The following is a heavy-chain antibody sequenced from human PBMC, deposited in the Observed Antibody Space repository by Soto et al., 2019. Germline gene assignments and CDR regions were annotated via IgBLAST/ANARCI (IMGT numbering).Heavy chain of an antibody. CDR1: GRSISSINW. J-gene: IGHJ4*02. CDR3: ARGDYHGSRTYYWLFDS. Sequence: SETLSLTCAVSGRSISSINWWSWVRQPPGKGLEWIGEIYHSGSTNYNPSLKRRVTISVDKSKNQFSLKLSSVTPADTAVYYCARGDYHGSRTYYWLFDSWGQGTRVT. CDR2: IYHSGST. D-gene: IGHD3-10*01. V-gene: IGHV4-4*02.